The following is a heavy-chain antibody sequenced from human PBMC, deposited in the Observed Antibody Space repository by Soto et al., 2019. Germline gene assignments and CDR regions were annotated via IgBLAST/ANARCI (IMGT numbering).Heavy chain of an antibody. CDR3: ARCAYGAYTFGIDV. V-gene: IGHV4-4*02. CDR2: IHYSGTT. Sequence: QVQLQESGPGLVKSSGTLSLTCAVSGVSISSSHWWTWARQPPGKGLEWIGEIHYSGTTNYTPPLGGRVTISADKSKNQFSLNLSSVTAADTAIYSCARCAYGAYTFGIDVWGQGTTVTVSS. J-gene: IGHJ6*02. CDR1: GVSISSSHW. D-gene: IGHD3-16*01.